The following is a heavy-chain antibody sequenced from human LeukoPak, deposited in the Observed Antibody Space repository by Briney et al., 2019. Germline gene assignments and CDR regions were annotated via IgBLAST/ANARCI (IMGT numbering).Heavy chain of an antibody. CDR2: INPNSGST. Sequence: EASVKVSCKASGYTFTTDYIHWVRQAPGQGLEWMGIINPNSGSTNYAQNFQGRVTMTRDTSTSTVYMELSGLRSEDTAVYYCACPGGIMGATNGDDAFDIWGQGTMVTVSS. D-gene: IGHD1-26*01. V-gene: IGHV1-46*01. J-gene: IGHJ3*02. CDR3: ACPGGIMGATNGDDAFDI. CDR1: GYTFTTDY.